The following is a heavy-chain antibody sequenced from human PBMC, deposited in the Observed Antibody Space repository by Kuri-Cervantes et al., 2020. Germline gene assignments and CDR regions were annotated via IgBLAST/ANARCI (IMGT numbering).Heavy chain of an antibody. J-gene: IGHJ4*02. CDR2: ISGSGGST. CDR1: GFTFSSYA. D-gene: IGHD3-22*01. Sequence: GESLKISFAASGFTFSSYAMSWVRQPPGKGLEWVSAISGSGGSTYYADSVKGRFTISRDNSKNTLYLPMNSLRAEDTAVYYCANASSYDDSSGYYPGYWGQGTLVTVSS. CDR3: ANASSYDDSSGYYPGY. V-gene: IGHV3-23*01.